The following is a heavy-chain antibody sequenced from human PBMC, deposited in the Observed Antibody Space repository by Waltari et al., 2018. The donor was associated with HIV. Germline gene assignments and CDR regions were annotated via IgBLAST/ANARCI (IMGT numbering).Heavy chain of an antibody. J-gene: IGHJ6*02. CDR1: GFLVSSNY. V-gene: IGHV3-66*01. D-gene: IGHD2-8*01. Sequence: EVQLVESGGGSVQTGKSLSLSCAASGFLVSSNYMSWVRQAPGKGLEWVSVMYSDGRTNVADSVKGRFTISREKSTNALYLQMSSLKVEDTAVYYCARDPAAGRVNGPYYYGLDVWGRGTTVTVSS. CDR2: MYSDGRT. CDR3: ARDPAAGRVNGPYYYGLDV.